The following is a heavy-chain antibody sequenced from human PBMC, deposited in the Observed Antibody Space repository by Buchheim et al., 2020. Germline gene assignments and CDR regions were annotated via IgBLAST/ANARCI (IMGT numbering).Heavy chain of an antibody. V-gene: IGHV3-73*02. CDR2: IRNQRDHNAT. J-gene: IGHJ1*01. CDR1: GFPFSDSH. Sequence: EVQLVESGGTWVQPGGSLKLSCAASGFPFSDSHMHWVRLIPGKGLEWIAHIRNQRDHNATAYAASVKGRFTITSDDYKGHTYLQMNTLETGDTASYYCSRQTNSCHDFWGQGIL. CDR3: SRQTNSCHDF. D-gene: IGHD2-21*02.